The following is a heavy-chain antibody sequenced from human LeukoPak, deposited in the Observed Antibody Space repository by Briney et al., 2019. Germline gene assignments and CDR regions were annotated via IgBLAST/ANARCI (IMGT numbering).Heavy chain of an antibody. CDR1: GGSFSGYY. J-gene: IGHJ4*02. CDR2: INHSGST. CDR3: ARVVGATLDY. Sequence: SETLSLTCAVYGGSFSGYYWSWIRQPPGKGLEWIGEINHSGSTNYNPSLKSRVTISVDPSKNQFSLKLSSVTAADTAVYYCARVVGATLDYWGQGTLVTVSS. V-gene: IGHV4-34*01. D-gene: IGHD1-26*01.